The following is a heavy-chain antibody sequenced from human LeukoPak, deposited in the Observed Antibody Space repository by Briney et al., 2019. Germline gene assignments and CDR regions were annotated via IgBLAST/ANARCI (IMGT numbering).Heavy chain of an antibody. D-gene: IGHD6-13*01. CDR1: GYTLTELS. V-gene: IGHV1-24*01. CDR3: ARAARPAGIGANVQSN. J-gene: IGHJ4*02. Sequence: GASVKVSCKVSGYTLTELSMHWVRQAPGKGLEWMGGFDPEDGETIYAQKFQGRVTMTEDASTDTAYMELSSLRSEDTAVYYCARAARPAGIGANVQSNWGQGTLVTVSS. CDR2: FDPEDGET.